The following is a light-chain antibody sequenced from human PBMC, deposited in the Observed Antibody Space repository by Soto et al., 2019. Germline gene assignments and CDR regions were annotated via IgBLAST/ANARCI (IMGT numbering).Light chain of an antibody. CDR1: QSISSY. CDR2: ATS. CDR3: QTSYSTPYT. J-gene: IGKJ2*01. Sequence: DIQMTQSPSSLSASVGDRVTITCRASQSISSYLNWYQQKPGKAPKLLIYATSSLQSGVPSRFSGSGSGTDFTLTISSLQLEDFATYYCQTSYSTPYTFGQGTKLEIK. V-gene: IGKV1-39*01.